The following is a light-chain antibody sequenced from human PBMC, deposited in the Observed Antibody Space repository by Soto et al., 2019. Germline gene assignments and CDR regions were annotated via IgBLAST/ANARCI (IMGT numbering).Light chain of an antibody. V-gene: IGKV3-20*01. CDR1: QSVRNNY. J-gene: IGKJ4*01. Sequence: IVLTQSPDTLSLSPGERVTLSCRASQSVRNNYLAWYQQKPGQAPRLLIYETYRRATGIPDRFSGSGSGIDFTLTISRLEPEDFAVYYCQQYGSSRNTFGGGTKVDIK. CDR2: ETY. CDR3: QQYGSSRNT.